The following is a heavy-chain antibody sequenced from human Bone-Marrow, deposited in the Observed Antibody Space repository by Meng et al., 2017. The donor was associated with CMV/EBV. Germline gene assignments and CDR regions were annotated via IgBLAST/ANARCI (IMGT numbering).Heavy chain of an antibody. Sequence: GESLKISCAASGFTFSSYAMHWVRQAPGKGLEWVAVISYDGSNKYYADSVKGRFTISRDNARNSLYLQMNSLRAEDTAVFYCARVAKAAARHDYWGQGTLVTVSS. CDR2: ISYDGSNK. CDR1: GFTFSSYA. D-gene: IGHD6-6*01. J-gene: IGHJ4*02. V-gene: IGHV3-30*04. CDR3: ARVAKAAARHDY.